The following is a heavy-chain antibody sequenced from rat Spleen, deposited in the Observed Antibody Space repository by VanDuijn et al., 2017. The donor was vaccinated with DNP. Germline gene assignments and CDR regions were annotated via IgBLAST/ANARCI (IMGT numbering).Heavy chain of an antibody. D-gene: IGHD1-4*01. J-gene: IGHJ2*01. CDR1: GFTFSDYD. CDR2: FFTTGDIT. CDR3: ARHVLPLRVWDY. V-gene: IGHV5-25*01. Sequence: EVQLVESGGGLVQPGRSLKLSCAASGFTFSDYDMAWVRQAPKKGLEWVATFFTTGDITYYRDSVKGRFTISRDNAKSTLYLQINSLRSEDMATYYCARHVLPLRVWDYWGQGVMVTVSS.